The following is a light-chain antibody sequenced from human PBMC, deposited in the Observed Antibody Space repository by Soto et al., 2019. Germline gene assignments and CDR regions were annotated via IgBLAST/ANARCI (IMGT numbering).Light chain of an antibody. CDR2: WAS. Sequence: DIVMTQSPDSLAVSLGERATINCKSSQSVLFRSNNKNYLAWYQQKPGQPPKLLIYWASTRESGVPYRFSGSGSGTDFTLTIRSLQAEDVAVYYCQQYYSTPTWTFGQGTKVEIK. V-gene: IGKV4-1*01. CDR1: QSVLFRSNNKNY. J-gene: IGKJ1*01. CDR3: QQYYSTPTWT.